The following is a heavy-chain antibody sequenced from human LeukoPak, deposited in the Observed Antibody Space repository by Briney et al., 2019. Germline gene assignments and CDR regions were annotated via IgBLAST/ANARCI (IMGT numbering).Heavy chain of an antibody. D-gene: IGHD3-3*01. Sequence: SVKVSCKASGGTFSSYAISWVRQAPGQGLEWMGRIIPILGIANYAQKFQGRVTITADKSTSTAYMELSSLRSEDTAVYYCARAADSWSGNWFDPWGQGTLVTVSS. CDR1: GGTFSSYA. V-gene: IGHV1-69*04. CDR2: IIPILGIA. CDR3: ARAADSWSGNWFDP. J-gene: IGHJ5*02.